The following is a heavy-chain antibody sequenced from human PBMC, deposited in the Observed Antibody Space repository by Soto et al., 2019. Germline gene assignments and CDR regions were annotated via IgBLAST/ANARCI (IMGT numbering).Heavy chain of an antibody. V-gene: IGHV3-30*18. J-gene: IGHJ6*02. CDR2: ISYDGGHQ. D-gene: IGHD3-10*01. CDR3: AKVRVRGFGAFSDMDV. CDR1: GFTFSSCG. Sequence: QVQLLESGGGVVQPGRSLRLSCSPSGFTFSSCGMHWVRQAPGKGLEWVALISYDGGHQYYADSVKGRFTIARDSSKNMLYLQMNSLRADDTAVYYCAKVRVRGFGAFSDMDVWGQGTTVTVSS.